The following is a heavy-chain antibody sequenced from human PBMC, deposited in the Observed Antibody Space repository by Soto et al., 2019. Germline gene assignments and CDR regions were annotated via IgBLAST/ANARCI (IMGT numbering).Heavy chain of an antibody. V-gene: IGHV3-23*01. Sequence: GGSLRLSCAASGFTFSSDAMSWVRQAPGKGLEWVSAISGSGGSTYYADSVKGRFTISRDNSKNTLYLQMNSLRAEDTAVYYCAKERSMVRGVNWFDPWGQGTLVTVSS. CDR1: GFTFSSDA. J-gene: IGHJ5*02. CDR3: AKERSMVRGVNWFDP. D-gene: IGHD3-10*01. CDR2: ISGSGGST.